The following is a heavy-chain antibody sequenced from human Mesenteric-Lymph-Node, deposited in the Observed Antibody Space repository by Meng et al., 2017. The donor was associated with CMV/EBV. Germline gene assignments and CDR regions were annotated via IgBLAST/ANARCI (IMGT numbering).Heavy chain of an antibody. J-gene: IGHJ4*02. CDR2: TRNKANSYTT. V-gene: IGHV3-72*01. Sequence: GESLKISCAASGFTFSNAWMSWVRQAPGKGLEWVGRTRNKANSYTTEYAASVKGRFTISRDDSKNSLYLQMNSLKTEDTAVYYCARTLNAMDTWGQGTLVTVSS. D-gene: IGHD5-18*01. CDR3: ARTLNAMDT. CDR1: GFTFSNAW.